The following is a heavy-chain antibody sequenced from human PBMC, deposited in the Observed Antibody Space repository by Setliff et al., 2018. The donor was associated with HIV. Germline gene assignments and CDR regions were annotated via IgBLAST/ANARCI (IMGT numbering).Heavy chain of an antibody. CDR1: GFTFSSYW. CDR3: TKDHLSGWASDC. Sequence: LRLSCAASGFTFSSYWMSWVRQAPGKGLEWVANIKQDGSEKYYVDSVKGRFTISRDNAKNSLYLQMNSLRAEDTAVYYCTKDHLSGWASDCWGQGTLVTVSS. CDR2: IKQDGSEK. J-gene: IGHJ4*02. V-gene: IGHV3-7*01. D-gene: IGHD6-19*01.